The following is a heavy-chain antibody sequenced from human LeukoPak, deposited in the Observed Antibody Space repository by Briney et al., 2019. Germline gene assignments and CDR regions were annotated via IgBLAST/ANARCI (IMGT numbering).Heavy chain of an antibody. V-gene: IGHV3-30*04. Sequence: GRSLRLSCVASGFTFSSYAMHWVRQAPGKGLEWVAVISYDGSNKYYADSVKGRFTISRDNSKNTLYLQMNSLRAEDTAVYYCARGMNYYDSSGYYYVGYFDYWGQGTLVTVSS. J-gene: IGHJ4*02. CDR1: GFTFSSYA. CDR2: ISYDGSNK. D-gene: IGHD3-22*01. CDR3: ARGMNYYDSSGYYYVGYFDY.